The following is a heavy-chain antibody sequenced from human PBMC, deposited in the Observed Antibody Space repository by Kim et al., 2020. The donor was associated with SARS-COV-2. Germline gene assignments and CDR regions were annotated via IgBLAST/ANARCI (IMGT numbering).Heavy chain of an antibody. CDR1: GFTFSSYA. V-gene: IGHV3-30*04. D-gene: IGHD4-17*01. CDR3: ARGAHDYGDYVGWFVYF. CDR2: ISYDGSNK. J-gene: IGHJ4*01. Sequence: GGSLRLSCAASGFTFSSYAMYWVRQAPGKGLEWVAVISYDGSNKYYADSVKGRFTISRDNSKNTLYLQMNSLRAEDTAVYYCARGAHDYGDYVGWFVYF.